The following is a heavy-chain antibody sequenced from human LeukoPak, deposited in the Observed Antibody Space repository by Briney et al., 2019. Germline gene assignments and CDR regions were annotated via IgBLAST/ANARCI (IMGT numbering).Heavy chain of an antibody. CDR3: AETTAGATPPLYFHN. D-gene: IGHD1-1*01. V-gene: IGHV3-23*01. Sequence: PGGSLRLSCAASGFTFSSYAMSWVRQAAGKGLEWGSSISGGGRSIYYADSVKGRFTISRDSSKNTLYLQLYSLRAEATAVYYCAETTAGATPPLYFHNWGQGTLVTVSS. CDR2: ISGGGRSI. J-gene: IGHJ1*01. CDR1: GFTFSSYA.